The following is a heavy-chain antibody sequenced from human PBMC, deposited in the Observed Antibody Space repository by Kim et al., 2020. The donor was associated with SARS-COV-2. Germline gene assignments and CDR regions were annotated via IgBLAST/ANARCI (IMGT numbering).Heavy chain of an antibody. Sequence: GGSLRLSCSASGFTFSSYAMHWVRQAPGKGLECVSAISTGGDNTYYADSVKGRFTISRDNSKNTLYLQMSSLRTEDTAVYYCAQGGQSSCYLAY. CDR1: GFTFSSYA. CDR2: ISTGGDNT. V-gene: IGHV3-64D*06. CDR3: AQGGQSSCYLAY. D-gene: IGHD2-15*01. J-gene: IGHJ4*03.